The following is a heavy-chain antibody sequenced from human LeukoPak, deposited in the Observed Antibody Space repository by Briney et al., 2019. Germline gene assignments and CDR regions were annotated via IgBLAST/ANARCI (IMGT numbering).Heavy chain of an antibody. Sequence: GASVKVSCKASGYTFTGYYMHWVRQAPGQGLEWMGIVNPSGGRTTYAQKFQGRVTMTRDMSTSKVYMELSSLRFEDTAVYYCARGWGEMATIGEYFDYWGQGTLVTVSS. CDR1: GYTFTGYY. CDR3: ARGWGEMATIGEYFDY. J-gene: IGHJ4*02. D-gene: IGHD5-24*01. V-gene: IGHV1-46*01. CDR2: VNPSGGRT.